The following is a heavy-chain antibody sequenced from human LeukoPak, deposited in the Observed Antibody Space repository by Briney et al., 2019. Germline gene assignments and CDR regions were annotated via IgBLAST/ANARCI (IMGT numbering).Heavy chain of an antibody. CDR1: GGSITTADFD. CDR2: ISSSGKA. D-gene: IGHD1-26*01. Sequence: PSETLSLTCAVSGGSITTADFDWAWIRQPPGQGFEWIATISSSGKAYYYPSLMSRVTISVDTSKNHFSLDVTSVTAAGTGLFYCARFKGGTGFDYWGRGVLVIVS. V-gene: IGHV4-39*02. J-gene: IGHJ4*02. CDR3: ARFKGGTGFDY.